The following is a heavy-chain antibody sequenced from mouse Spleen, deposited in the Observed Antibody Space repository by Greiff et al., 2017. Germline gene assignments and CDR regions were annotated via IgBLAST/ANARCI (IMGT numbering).Heavy chain of an antibody. V-gene: IGHV5-9-1*02. Sequence: EVKLVESGEGLVKPGGSLKLSCAASGFTFSSYAMSWVRQTPEKRLEWVAYISSGGDYIYYADTVKGRFTISRDNARNTLYLQMSSLKSEDTAMYYCTRGTAQATVYFDYWGQGTTLTVSS. CDR2: ISSGGDYI. J-gene: IGHJ2*01. CDR3: TRGTAQATVYFDY. D-gene: IGHD3-2*02. CDR1: GFTFSSYA.